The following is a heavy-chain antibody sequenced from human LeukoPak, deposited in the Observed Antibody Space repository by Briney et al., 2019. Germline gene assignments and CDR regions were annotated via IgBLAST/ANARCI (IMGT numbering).Heavy chain of an antibody. Sequence: GGSLRLSCAASGLTFSSYVMSWVRQAPGKGLDWVSTISVSGDYTYYADSVKGRFTISRDNSKNTLYLQMNSLRGEDTAVYCCAKAIGQEVPAASRWYDPWGQGTLVTVSS. CDR1: GLTFSSYV. CDR2: ISVSGDYT. CDR3: AKAIGQEVPAASRWYDP. D-gene: IGHD2-2*01. J-gene: IGHJ5*02. V-gene: IGHV3-23*01.